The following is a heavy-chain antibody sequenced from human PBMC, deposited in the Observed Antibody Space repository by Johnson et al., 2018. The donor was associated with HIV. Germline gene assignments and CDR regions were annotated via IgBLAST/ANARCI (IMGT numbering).Heavy chain of an antibody. CDR3: AKDRSVAGLYDALDI. CDR1: GFTFSSYA. CDR2: ISYDGSNK. V-gene: IGHV3-30-3*01. J-gene: IGHJ3*02. D-gene: IGHD6-19*01. Sequence: QVQLVESGGGVVQPGRSMRLSCAASGFTFSSYAMHWVRQAPGKGLEWVAAISYDGSNKYYADSVKGRFTISRANSKNTLYLQMNSLRAEDTAVYYCAKDRSVAGLYDALDIWGQGTRVVVSS.